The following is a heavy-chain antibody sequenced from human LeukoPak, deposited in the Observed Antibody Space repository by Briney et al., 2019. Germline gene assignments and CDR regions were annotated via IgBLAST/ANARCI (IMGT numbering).Heavy chain of an antibody. Sequence: PGRSLRLSCAASGFTFSSYGMHWVRQAPGKGLEWVAVISYDGSNKYYADSVKGRFTISRDNSKNTLYLQMNSLRADDTAVYYCARVPRGVLRYFDWSSDREYYFDYWGQGTLVTVSS. CDR2: ISYDGSNK. V-gene: IGHV3-30*03. D-gene: IGHD3-9*01. CDR3: ARVPRGVLRYFDWSSDREYYFDY. CDR1: GFTFSSYG. J-gene: IGHJ4*02.